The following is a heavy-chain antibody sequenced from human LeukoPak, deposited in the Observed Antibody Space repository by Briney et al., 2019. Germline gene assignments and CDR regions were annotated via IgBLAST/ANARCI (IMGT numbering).Heavy chain of an antibody. D-gene: IGHD3-9*01. V-gene: IGHV5-51*01. CDR1: GYSFTSYW. Sequence: GESLKISCKGSGYSFTSYWTGWVRQMPGKGLEWMGIIYPGDSDTRYSPSFQGQVTISADKSISTAYLQWSSLKASDTAMYYCARHVIPPGRYFDWTCMDVWGQGTTVTVSS. CDR3: ARHVIPPGRYFDWTCMDV. CDR2: IYPGDSDT. J-gene: IGHJ6*02.